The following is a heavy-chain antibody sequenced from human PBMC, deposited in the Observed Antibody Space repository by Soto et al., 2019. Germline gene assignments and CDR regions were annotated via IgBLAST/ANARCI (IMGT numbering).Heavy chain of an antibody. CDR2: ISYDGSNK. D-gene: IGHD2-15*01. CDR1: GFTFSSYA. V-gene: IGHV3-30-3*01. J-gene: IGHJ6*02. CDR3: ARLYCSGGSCYSPLYYYYGMDV. Sequence: QVQLVESGGGVVQPGRSLRLSCAASGFTFSSYAMHWVRQAPGKGLEWVAVISYDGSNKYYADSVKGRFTISRDNSKNTLYLQMNSLRAECTAVYYCARLYCSGGSCYSPLYYYYGMDVWGQGTTVTVSS.